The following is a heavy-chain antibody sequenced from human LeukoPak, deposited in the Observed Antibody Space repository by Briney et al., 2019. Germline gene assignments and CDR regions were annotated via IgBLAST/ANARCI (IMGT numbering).Heavy chain of an antibody. V-gene: IGHV3-21*01. CDR1: GFTFSSYS. J-gene: IGHJ4*02. D-gene: IGHD1-1*01. Sequence: KSGGSLRLSCAASGFTFSSYSMNWVRQAPWKGLEWVSSISSSSSYIYYADSLKGRFTISRDNAKNSLYLQMSSLRAEDTAVYYCVRHRTASDYWGQGALVTVSS. CDR3: VRHRTASDY. CDR2: ISSSSSYI.